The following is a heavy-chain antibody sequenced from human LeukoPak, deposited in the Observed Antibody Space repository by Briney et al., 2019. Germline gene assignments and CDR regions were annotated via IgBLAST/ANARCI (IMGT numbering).Heavy chain of an antibody. Sequence: ASVKVSCKASGYTFTGYYMHWLRQDPGPALEWMGRINPNIGGTNYAQQFQRRVTMTKDTCISTAQMELSTLISDDPALYYCSRDRRELRGVFVYWGQGTLVTVSS. D-gene: IGHD1-26*01. CDR2: INPNIGGT. CDR3: SRDRRELRGVFVY. V-gene: IGHV1-2*06. J-gene: IGHJ4*02. CDR1: GYTFTGYY.